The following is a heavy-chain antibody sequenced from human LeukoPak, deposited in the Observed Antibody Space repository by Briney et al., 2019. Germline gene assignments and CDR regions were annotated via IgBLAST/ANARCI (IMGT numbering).Heavy chain of an antibody. CDR3: AKGGLVHRFDP. CDR2: ISGSGDNT. CDR1: GFTFSSYA. V-gene: IGHV3-23*01. J-gene: IGHJ5*02. Sequence: GGSLRLSCAASGFTFSSYAMSWVRQAPGKGLEWVSGISGSGDNTYYADSVKGRFTISRDNSRNTLYLQMNSLRADDTAVYYCAKGGLVHRFDPWGQGTLVTVSS.